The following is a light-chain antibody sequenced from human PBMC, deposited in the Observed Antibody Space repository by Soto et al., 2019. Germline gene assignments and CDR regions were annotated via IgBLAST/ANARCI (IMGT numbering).Light chain of an antibody. CDR2: AAS. CDR1: QSISVH. J-gene: IGKJ2*01. Sequence: DIQMTQSPSSLSASVGDTVTITCRASQSISVHLNWYQQKPGKVPKLLIYAASNLQSGVPSSFSGSGSETDFALTTSNPHPLDFATFHCQHSSNSPYTSDPGTNLQI. V-gene: IGKV1-39*01. CDR3: QHSSNSPYT.